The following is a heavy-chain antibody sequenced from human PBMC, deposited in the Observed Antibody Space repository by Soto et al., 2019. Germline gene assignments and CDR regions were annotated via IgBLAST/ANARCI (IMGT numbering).Heavy chain of an antibody. Sequence: GSRRLSCAASGFTFSSYSMNWVRQAPGKGLEWVSYISSSSSTIYYADSVKGRFTISRDNAKNSLYLQMNSLRAEDTAVYYCARDLTTVTTYSYYYYYYMDVWGKGTTVTVSS. CDR1: GFTFSSYS. CDR2: ISSSSSTI. D-gene: IGHD4-17*01. CDR3: ARDLTTVTTYSYYYYYYMDV. V-gene: IGHV3-48*01. J-gene: IGHJ6*03.